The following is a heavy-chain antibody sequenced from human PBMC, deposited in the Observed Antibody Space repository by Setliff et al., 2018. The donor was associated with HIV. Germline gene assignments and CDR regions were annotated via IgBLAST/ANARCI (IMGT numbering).Heavy chain of an antibody. CDR3: ARGGPARVALLYWFDP. CDR2: INPYNGNT. Sequence: ASVKVSCKASGYTFINYGINWLRQAPGQGLEWVGWINPYNGNTKYGQKFQGTVTMTRDITTSTAYLELRRLRSDDTAVYFCARGGPARVALLYWFDPWGQGTLVTVSS. V-gene: IGHV1-18*01. D-gene: IGHD2-21*01. J-gene: IGHJ5*02. CDR1: GYTFINYG.